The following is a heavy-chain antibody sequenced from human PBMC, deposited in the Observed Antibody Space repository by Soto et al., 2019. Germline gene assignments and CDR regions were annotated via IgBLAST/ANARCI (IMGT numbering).Heavy chain of an antibody. D-gene: IGHD3-10*01. CDR1: GGSISSSSYY. J-gene: IGHJ5*02. V-gene: IGHV4-39*07. CDR3: ARDRGGVASNWFDP. Sequence: PSETLSLTCTVSGGSISSSSYYWGWIRQPPGKGLEWIGSIYYSGSTYYNPSLKSRVTISVDTSKNQFSLKLSSVTAADTAVYYCARDRGGVASNWFDPWGQGTLVTVSS. CDR2: IYYSGST.